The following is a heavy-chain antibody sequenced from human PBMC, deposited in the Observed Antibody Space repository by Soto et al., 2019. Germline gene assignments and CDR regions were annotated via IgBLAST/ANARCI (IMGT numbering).Heavy chain of an antibody. CDR1: GFTFSSYD. CDR3: AKVRPLRDCTSTSCLGAFDI. CDR2: IGTAGDT. J-gene: IGHJ3*02. V-gene: IGHV3-13*01. D-gene: IGHD2-2*01. Sequence: GGSLRLSCAASGFTFSSYDMHWVRQATGKGLEWVSAIGTAGDTYYPGSVKGRFTISRENAKNTLYLRMNSLRAEDTAVYYCAKVRPLRDCTSTSCLGAFDIWGQGTMVTVSS.